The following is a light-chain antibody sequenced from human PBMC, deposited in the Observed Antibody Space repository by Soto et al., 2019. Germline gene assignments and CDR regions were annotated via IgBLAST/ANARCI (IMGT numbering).Light chain of an antibody. J-gene: IGKJ1*01. Sequence: EIVMTQSPATLSASPGERATLSCSASQSVSSNLAWYQQKPGQAPRLLIYGASTRATGIPARFSGSGSGTEFTHTISSLQSEDFAVYYCQQYNNWPWTFGQGTKVEIK. CDR3: QQYNNWPWT. CDR1: QSVSSN. CDR2: GAS. V-gene: IGKV3-15*01.